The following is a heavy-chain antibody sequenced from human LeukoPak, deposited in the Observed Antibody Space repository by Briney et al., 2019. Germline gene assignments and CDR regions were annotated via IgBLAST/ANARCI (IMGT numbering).Heavy chain of an antibody. V-gene: IGHV3-30*02. CDR1: GFTFSSYG. Sequence: GGSLRLSCAASGFTFSSYGMHWVRQAPGKGLEWMTFIRYDGSNKYYADSVKGRFTISRDNSKNTLYLQMNSLRAEDTAVYYCVWELRDVHDAFDIWGQGTMVTVSS. CDR3: VWELRDVHDAFDI. D-gene: IGHD1-26*01. CDR2: IRYDGSNK. J-gene: IGHJ3*02.